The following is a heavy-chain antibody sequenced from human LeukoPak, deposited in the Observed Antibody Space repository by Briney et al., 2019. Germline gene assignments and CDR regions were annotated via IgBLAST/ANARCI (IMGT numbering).Heavy chain of an antibody. CDR2: IYNSGST. CDR3: VRDRELNY. D-gene: IGHD1-7*01. J-gene: IGHJ4*02. V-gene: IGHV4-59*01. CDR1: GVSISIYY. Sequence: SETLSLTCTVSGVSISIYYWSWVRQPPGKGLEWIGYIYNSGSTIYNPSLKSRATISADTSKNQFSLQLSSVTAADTAVYYCVRDRELNYWGQGTLVAVSS.